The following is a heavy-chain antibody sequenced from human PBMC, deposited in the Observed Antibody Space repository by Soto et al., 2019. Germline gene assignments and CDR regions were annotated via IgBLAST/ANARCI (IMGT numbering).Heavy chain of an antibody. J-gene: IGHJ4*02. Sequence: GGSLRLSCAASGFTFSSYSMSWVRQAPGKGLDWVSGISGSSGTTYYADSVKGRFTISRDNPKNTVFVQMNSLRPEDTAIYYCAKERNDFWSGTTGGFDHWGQGLLVTVSS. D-gene: IGHD3-3*01. CDR1: GFTFSSYS. CDR2: ISGSSGTT. CDR3: AKERNDFWSGTTGGFDH. V-gene: IGHV3-23*01.